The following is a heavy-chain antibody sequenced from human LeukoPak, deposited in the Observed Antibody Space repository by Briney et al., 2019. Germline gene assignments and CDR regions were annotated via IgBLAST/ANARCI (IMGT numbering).Heavy chain of an antibody. V-gene: IGHV1-24*01. CDR2: FDPEDGET. CDR1: GYTLTELS. CDR3: ARQELRYNWNLRFDY. J-gene: IGHJ4*02. D-gene: IGHD1-7*01. Sequence: ASVKVSCKVSGYTLTELSMHWVRQAPGKGLEWMGGFDPEDGETIYAQKFQGRVTMTEDTSTDTAYMELSSLRSEDAAVYYCARQELRYNWNLRFDYWGQGTLVTVSS.